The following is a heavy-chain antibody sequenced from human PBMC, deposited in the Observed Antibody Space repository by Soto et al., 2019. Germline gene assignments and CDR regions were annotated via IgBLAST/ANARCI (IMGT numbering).Heavy chain of an antibody. CDR2: IYYSGST. CDR1: GGSISSSSYY. CDR3: ARRTPEWLRFDDY. V-gene: IGHV4-39*01. D-gene: IGHD5-12*01. Sequence: SETLSLTCTVSGGSISSSSYYWGWIRQPPGKGLEWIGSIYYSGSTYYNPSLKSRVTISVDTSKNQFSLKLSSVTAADTAVYYCARRTPEWLRFDDYWGQGTLVTVSS. J-gene: IGHJ4*02.